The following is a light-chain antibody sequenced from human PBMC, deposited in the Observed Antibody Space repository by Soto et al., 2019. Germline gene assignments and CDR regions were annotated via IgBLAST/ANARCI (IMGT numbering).Light chain of an antibody. Sequence: QSALTQPASVSGSPGQSITISCTGTSSDVGRFNYVSWFQQHPGKVPKLIIYEVSIRPSGVSNRFSGSKSGNKAFLTISGLQAEDEADYYCSSYTSSRTYVFGTGIKVTVL. CDR2: EVS. CDR3: SSYTSSRTYV. V-gene: IGLV2-14*01. CDR1: SSDVGRFNY. J-gene: IGLJ1*01.